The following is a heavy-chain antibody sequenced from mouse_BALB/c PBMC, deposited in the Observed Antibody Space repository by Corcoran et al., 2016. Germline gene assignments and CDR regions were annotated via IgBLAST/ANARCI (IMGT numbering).Heavy chain of an antibody. CDR3: ARGRYRYDVVDY. J-gene: IGHJ2*01. CDR2: ISCYNGAT. Sequence: LVKTGASVKISCKASGYSFTGYYMHWVKQSHGKSLEWIGYISCYNGATSYNQKFKGKATFTVDTSSSTAYMQFNSLTSEDSAVDYCARGRYRYDVVDYWGQGTTLTVSS. V-gene: IGHV1S34*01. D-gene: IGHD2-14*01. CDR1: GYSFTGYY.